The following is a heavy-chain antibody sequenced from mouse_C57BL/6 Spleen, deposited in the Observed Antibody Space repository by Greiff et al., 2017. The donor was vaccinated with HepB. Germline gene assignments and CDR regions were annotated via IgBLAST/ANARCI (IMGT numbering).Heavy chain of an antibody. CDR1: GYTFTSYW. CDR3: ARWDYDYDGSLAY. D-gene: IGHD2-4*01. CDR2: IHPNSGST. J-gene: IGHJ3*01. V-gene: IGHV1-64*01. Sequence: VQLQQPGAELVKPGASVKLSCKASGYTFTSYWMHWVKQRPGQGLEWIGMIHPNSGSTNYNEKFKSKATLNVDKSSSTACMQLSSLTSEDSAVYYCARWDYDYDGSLAYWGQGTLVTVSA.